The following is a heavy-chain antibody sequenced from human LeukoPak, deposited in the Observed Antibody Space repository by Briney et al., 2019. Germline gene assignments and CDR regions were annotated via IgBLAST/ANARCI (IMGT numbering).Heavy chain of an antibody. CDR3: ARVCGSGYCFDY. J-gene: IGHJ4*02. CDR1: GFTFSSYG. D-gene: IGHD3-22*01. V-gene: IGHV3-48*04. CDR2: ISSSGSTI. Sequence: GGSLRLSCAASGFTFSSYGMTWVRQAPGKGLEWVSYISSSGSTIYYADSVKGRFTISRDNAKNSLYLQMNSLRAEDTAVYYCARVCGSGYCFDYWGQGTLVTVSS.